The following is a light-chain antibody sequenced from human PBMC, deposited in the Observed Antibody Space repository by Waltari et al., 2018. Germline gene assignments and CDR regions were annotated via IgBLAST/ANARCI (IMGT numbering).Light chain of an antibody. V-gene: IGKV2-28*01. CDR3: MQARQTPWT. CDR1: QGLLQRSGYTF. J-gene: IGKJ1*01. CDR2: LVS. Sequence: ILMTQPLLLLPVSPGEPASISCRSSQGLLQRSGYTFLDWYVQKPGQAPQLLIYLVSDRASGVPDRFSGSGSGTDFTLKISRVEAEDVGLYYCMQARQTPWTFGQGTKVEIK.